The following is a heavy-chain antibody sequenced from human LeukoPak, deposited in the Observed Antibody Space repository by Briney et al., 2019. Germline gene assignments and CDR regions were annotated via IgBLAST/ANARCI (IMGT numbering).Heavy chain of an antibody. V-gene: IGHV3-23*01. J-gene: IGHJ4*02. D-gene: IGHD3-22*01. CDR2: ISGSGGST. CDR3: AKDRRDSSGYYGPPLYYFDD. Sequence: PGGSLRLSCAASGFTFSSYAMSWVRQAPGKGLEWVSAISGSGGSTYYADSVKGRFSISRDNSKNTLYLQMNSLRAEDTAVYSCAKDRRDSSGYYGPPLYYFDDWGQGTLVTVSS. CDR1: GFTFSSYA.